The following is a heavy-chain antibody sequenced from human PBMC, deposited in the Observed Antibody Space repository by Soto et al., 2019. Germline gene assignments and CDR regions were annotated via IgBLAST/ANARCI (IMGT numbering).Heavy chain of an antibody. J-gene: IGHJ4*02. D-gene: IGHD3-10*01. V-gene: IGHV3-23*01. Sequence: GGALGLSCEASGFTFTSYAICWVRQAPGKGLEWVSSSSGGGDRTFYADSGKGRCTISRDNSRNTLHLQMTSLRAEDTHVYYCAKDGDSITTNKPTHSWGQATLVTVSS. CDR2: SSGGGDRT. CDR3: AKDGDSITTNKPTHS. CDR1: GFTFTSYA.